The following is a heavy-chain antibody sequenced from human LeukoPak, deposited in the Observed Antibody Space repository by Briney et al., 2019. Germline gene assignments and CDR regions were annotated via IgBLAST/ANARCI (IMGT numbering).Heavy chain of an antibody. D-gene: IGHD1-14*01. V-gene: IGHV4-34*01. CDR1: GGSFSGYY. Sequence: KPSETQSLTCAVYGGSFSGYYWSWIRQPPGKGLEWIGEINHSGSTNYNPSLKSRVTISVDTSKNQFSLKLSSVTAADTAVYYCARDFREPFDYWGQGTLVTVSS. CDR2: INHSGST. J-gene: IGHJ4*02. CDR3: ARDFREPFDY.